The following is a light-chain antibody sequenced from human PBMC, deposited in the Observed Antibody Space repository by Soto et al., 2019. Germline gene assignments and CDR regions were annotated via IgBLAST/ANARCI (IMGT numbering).Light chain of an antibody. CDR2: GST. CDR3: QSFDTSLGGSV. Sequence: QAVVTQPPSVSGAPGLRVTISCTGSSSNIGAGYDVHWYQQLPGTAPKLLIYGSTNRPSGVPDRFSGSKSGTSASLAITGLQAEDEADYYCQSFDTSLGGSVFGGGTKVTVL. V-gene: IGLV1-40*01. J-gene: IGLJ2*01. CDR1: SSNIGAGYD.